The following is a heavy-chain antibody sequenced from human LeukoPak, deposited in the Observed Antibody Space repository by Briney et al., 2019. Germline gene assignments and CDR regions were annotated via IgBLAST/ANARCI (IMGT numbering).Heavy chain of an antibody. CDR1: GGTFSSYA. CDR3: AREMATIKARWFDP. J-gene: IGHJ5*02. D-gene: IGHD5-24*01. V-gene: IGHV1-69*05. CDR2: IIPIFGTA. Sequence: ASVKVSCKASGGTFSSYAISWVRQAPGQGLEWMGGIIPIFGTANYAQKLQGRVTITTDESTSTAYMELSSLRSEDTAVYYCAREMATIKARWFDPWGQGTLVTVSS.